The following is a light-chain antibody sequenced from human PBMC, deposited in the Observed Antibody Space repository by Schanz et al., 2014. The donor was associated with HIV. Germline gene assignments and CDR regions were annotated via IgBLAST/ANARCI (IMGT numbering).Light chain of an antibody. J-gene: IGKJ3*01. Sequence: EIVMTQSPATLSVSPGERATLSCRASQSVSSNLAWYQQKPGQAPRLLIYGASTRATGIPARFSGSGSGTEFTLTISSLQSEDVAVYYCQQYFSTPFTFGPGTRVHIK. CDR2: GAS. V-gene: IGKV3-15*01. CDR1: QSVSSN. CDR3: QQYFSTPFT.